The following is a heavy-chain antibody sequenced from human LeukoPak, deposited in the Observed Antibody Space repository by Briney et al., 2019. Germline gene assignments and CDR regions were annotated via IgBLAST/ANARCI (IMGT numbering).Heavy chain of an antibody. CDR3: ARDRDYYGSGANRLDY. V-gene: IGHV4-4*02. J-gene: IGHJ4*02. CDR1: GGSISSSNW. CDR2: IYHSGST. D-gene: IGHD3-10*01. Sequence: PSETLSLACAVSGGSISSSNWGSWVRQPPGKGLEWIGEIYHSGSTNYNPSLKSRVTISVDKSKNQFSLKLSSVTAADTAVYYCARDRDYYGSGANRLDYWGQGTLVTVSS.